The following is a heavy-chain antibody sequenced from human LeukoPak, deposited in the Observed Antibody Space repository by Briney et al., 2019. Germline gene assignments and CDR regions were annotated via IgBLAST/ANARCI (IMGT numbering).Heavy chain of an antibody. CDR2: ISWNSGDI. CDR3: AKAGSVAGTGGAADY. Sequence: GGSLRLSCAASGFTFDDYAMHWVRQAPGKGPEWVSGISWNSGDIGYADSVKGRFTISRDNAENSLYLQMNSLRAEDTALYYCAKAGSVAGTGGAADYWGQGTLVTVSS. CDR1: GFTFDDYA. J-gene: IGHJ4*02. V-gene: IGHV3-9*01. D-gene: IGHD6-19*01.